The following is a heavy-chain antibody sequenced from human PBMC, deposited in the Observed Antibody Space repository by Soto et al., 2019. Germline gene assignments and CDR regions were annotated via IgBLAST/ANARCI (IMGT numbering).Heavy chain of an antibody. J-gene: IGHJ5*02. CDR2: IIPIFGTA. CDR1: GGTFSTYT. Sequence: QVQLVQSGAEVKKPGSSVKVSCKSSGGTFSTYTLAWVRQAPGQGLEWVGGIIPIFGTANYPQKFKGRVTITADESTSTAYMELSSLRSEDTAVYYCARSQDSSGYWNSCFDPWGQGTLVTDSS. V-gene: IGHV1-69*01. CDR3: ARSQDSSGYWNSCFDP. D-gene: IGHD3-22*01.